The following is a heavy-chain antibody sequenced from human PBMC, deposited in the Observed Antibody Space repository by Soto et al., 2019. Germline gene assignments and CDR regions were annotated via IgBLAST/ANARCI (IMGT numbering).Heavy chain of an antibody. D-gene: IGHD2-2*02. Sequence: QTGGSLRLSCAASGFTFSSYGMRWVRQAPGKGLEWVAVISYDGSNKYYADSVKGRFTISRDNSKNTLYLQMNSLRAEDTAVYYCAKDQQDIVVVPAAILSLYCNYYGMDVWGQGTTVTVSS. CDR1: GFTFSSYG. CDR3: AKDQQDIVVVPAAILSLYCNYYGMDV. J-gene: IGHJ6*02. CDR2: ISYDGSNK. V-gene: IGHV3-30*18.